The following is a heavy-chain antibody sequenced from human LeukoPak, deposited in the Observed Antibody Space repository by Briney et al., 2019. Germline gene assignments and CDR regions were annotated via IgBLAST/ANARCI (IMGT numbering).Heavy chain of an antibody. CDR3: ARDGSGVWFDY. Sequence: SVKVSCKASNYSFTSYGISWVRQAPGQGLEWMAWINAYNGDTNYAQKLQGRVTLTTETSTSTAYMELRSLRSDDTAVYYCARDGSGVWFDYWGQGTLVTVSS. CDR1: NYSFTSYG. CDR2: INAYNGDT. D-gene: IGHD3-10*01. V-gene: IGHV1-18*01. J-gene: IGHJ4*02.